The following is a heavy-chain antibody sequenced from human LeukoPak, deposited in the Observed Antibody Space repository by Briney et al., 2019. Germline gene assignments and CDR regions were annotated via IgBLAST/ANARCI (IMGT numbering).Heavy chain of an antibody. Sequence: GASVKVSCKASGGTFSSYAISWVRQAPGQGLEWMGGIIPIFGTANYAQKFQGRVTITADESTSTAYMELSSLRSEDTAVHYCARVVVNRLFDIWGQGTMVTVSS. V-gene: IGHV1-69*13. J-gene: IGHJ3*02. D-gene: IGHD2-15*01. CDR3: ARVVVNRLFDI. CDR2: IIPIFGTA. CDR1: GGTFSSYA.